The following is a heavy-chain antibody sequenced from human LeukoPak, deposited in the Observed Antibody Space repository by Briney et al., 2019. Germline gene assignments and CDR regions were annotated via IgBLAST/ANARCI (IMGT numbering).Heavy chain of an antibody. CDR1: GYTSTSYG. CDR3: ARDPMGGLEDSSGSFDY. J-gene: IGHJ4*02. V-gene: IGHV1-18*01. D-gene: IGHD6-19*01. CDR2: ISAYNGNT. Sequence: ASVKVSCKASGYTSTSYGISWVRQAPGRGLEWMGGISAYNGNTNYAQKLQGRVTMTTDTSTSTAYMELRSLRSDDTAVYYCARDPMGGLEDSSGSFDYWGQGTLVTVSS.